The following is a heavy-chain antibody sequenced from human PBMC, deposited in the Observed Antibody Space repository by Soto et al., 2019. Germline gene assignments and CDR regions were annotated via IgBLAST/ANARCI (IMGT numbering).Heavy chain of an antibody. D-gene: IGHD6-13*01. CDR2: ISGSGMDT. CDR3: AKERLEEVGTCVEF. Sequence: PGGSLRLSCAASGFTFRSYGMHWVRQAPGKGLEWVSGISGSGMDTYYADSVKGRLTISRDNAKNTLFLQMNSLRAEDAASYYCAKERLEEVGTCVEFWGQGILVTVYS. CDR1: GFTFRSYG. J-gene: IGHJ4*01. V-gene: IGHV3-23*01.